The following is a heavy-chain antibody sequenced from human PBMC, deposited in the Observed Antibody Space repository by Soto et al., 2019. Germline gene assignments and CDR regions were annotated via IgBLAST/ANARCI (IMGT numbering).Heavy chain of an antibody. CDR1: GYTFTSYG. Sequence: ASVKVSCKSSGYTFTSYGISWVRQAPGQGLEWMGWISAYNGNTNYAQKLQGRVTMTTDTSTSTAYMELRSLRSDDTAVYYCARDTSLRVYFDYWGQGTLVTVSS. D-gene: IGHD4-17*01. CDR2: ISAYNGNT. V-gene: IGHV1-18*04. J-gene: IGHJ4*02. CDR3: ARDTSLRVYFDY.